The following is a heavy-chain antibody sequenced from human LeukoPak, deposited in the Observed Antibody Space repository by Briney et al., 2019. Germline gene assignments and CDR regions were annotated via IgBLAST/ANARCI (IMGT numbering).Heavy chain of an antibody. CDR3: TRESYFYDRPSRYALDI. V-gene: IGHV3-7*01. D-gene: IGHD5/OR15-5a*01. CDR2: IKQDGSEK. J-gene: IGHJ3*02. Sequence: PGGSLRLSCAASGFTFSSYWMSWVRQAPGKGLEWVANIKQDGSEKYYLDSVKGRFTISRDNAKNSLYLQMNSLRAEDTAVYYCTRESYFYDRPSRYALDIWGQGTMVTVSS. CDR1: GFTFSSYW.